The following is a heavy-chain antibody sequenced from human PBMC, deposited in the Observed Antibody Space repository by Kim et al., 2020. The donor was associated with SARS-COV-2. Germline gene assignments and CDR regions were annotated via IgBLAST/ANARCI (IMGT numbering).Heavy chain of an antibody. J-gene: IGHJ4*02. D-gene: IGHD3-10*02. CDR3: AGGRECSAHYCYY. Sequence: YAESVKGRFTVSRDNAMNTRYLQMDSLGPDDTALYYCAGGRECSAHYCYYWGQGTLVTVSS. V-gene: IGHV3-30*01.